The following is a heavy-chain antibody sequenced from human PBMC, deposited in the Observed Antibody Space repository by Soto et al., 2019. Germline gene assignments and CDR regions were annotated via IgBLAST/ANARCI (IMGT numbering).Heavy chain of an antibody. D-gene: IGHD2-21*02. CDR2: MNPNSGNT. Sequence: QVQLVQSGAEVKKPGASVKVSCKASGYTFTSYDINWVRQATGQGLEWMGWMNPNSGNTGYAQKFQGRVTMTRNTSISTAYMELSSLRSEDTAVYYCARGGAYCGGDCYSPDPYWYFDLWGRGTLVTFSS. CDR1: GYTFTSYD. J-gene: IGHJ2*01. CDR3: ARGGAYCGGDCYSPDPYWYFDL. V-gene: IGHV1-8*01.